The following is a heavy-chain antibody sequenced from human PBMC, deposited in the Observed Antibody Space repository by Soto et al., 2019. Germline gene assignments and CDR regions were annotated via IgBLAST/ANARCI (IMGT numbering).Heavy chain of an antibody. CDR2: IESTGTYT. V-gene: IGHV3-11*05. CDR3: VRELGGLDV. CDR1: GLTFSGYY. D-gene: IGHD6-25*01. Sequence: QVQLVESGGASVKPGGSLRLSCAASGLTFSGYYMSWIRQAPGKGLEWVAWIESTGTYTNYADSVKGRFTISRDNSKNSLYLQMNSLRAEDTALYYCVRELGGLDVWGRGTTVTVPS. J-gene: IGHJ6*02.